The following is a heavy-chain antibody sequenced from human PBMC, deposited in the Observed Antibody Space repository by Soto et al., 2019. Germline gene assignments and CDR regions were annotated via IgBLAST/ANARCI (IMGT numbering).Heavy chain of an antibody. CDR3: AAVKGPITSCRSGWNFDY. J-gene: IGHJ4*02. CDR1: GFTFTRSA. V-gene: IGHV1-58*01. CDR2: IVVGSGNT. Sequence: ASLKFSCKGSGFTFTRSAVWWVRQARGQRLERIGWIVVGSGNTNYAQKLQERVTITRHMSTGTAYMELSSLRSEDTAVYYCAAVKGPITSCRSGWNFDYWGQGTLVTVSS. D-gene: IGHD6-19*01.